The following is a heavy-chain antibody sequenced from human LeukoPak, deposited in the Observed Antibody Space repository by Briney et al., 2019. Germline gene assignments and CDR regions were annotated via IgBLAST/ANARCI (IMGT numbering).Heavy chain of an antibody. Sequence: KPSETLSLTCTVSGGSISSGGYYWSWIRQHPGKGLEWIGYIYYSGSTYYNPSLKSRVTMSVDTSMNQFSLKLSSMTAADTAMYYCARAYGGNPLWFDYWGQGTLVTVSS. D-gene: IGHD4-23*01. V-gene: IGHV4-31*03. J-gene: IGHJ4*02. CDR3: ARAYGGNPLWFDY. CDR1: GGSISSGGYY. CDR2: IYYSGST.